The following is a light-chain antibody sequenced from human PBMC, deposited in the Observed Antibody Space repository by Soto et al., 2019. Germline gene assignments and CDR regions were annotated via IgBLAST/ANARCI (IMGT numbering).Light chain of an antibody. Sequence: DIQMTQSPSSVSAYLGDRVTITCRASRPISNWLAWYQQKPGKAPKLLIYVASALHSGVPSRFSGSGYGTEFNLTISSLQTEDFATYYCLQHNTYPLTFGGGTKVDIK. J-gene: IGKJ4*01. CDR3: LQHNTYPLT. CDR2: VAS. CDR1: RPISNW. V-gene: IGKV1-17*03.